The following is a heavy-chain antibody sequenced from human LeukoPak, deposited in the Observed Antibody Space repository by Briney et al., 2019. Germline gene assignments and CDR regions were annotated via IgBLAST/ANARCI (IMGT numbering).Heavy chain of an antibody. J-gene: IGHJ5*02. Sequence: PSETLSLTCTVSGGSISSYCWSWIRQPPGKGLEWIGYIYYSGSTNYNPSLKSRVTISVDTSKNQFSLKLSSVTAADTAVYYCARDHGGAVDPWGQGTLVTVSS. V-gene: IGHV4-59*01. CDR3: ARDHGGAVDP. CDR2: IYYSGST. D-gene: IGHD4-23*01. CDR1: GGSISSYC.